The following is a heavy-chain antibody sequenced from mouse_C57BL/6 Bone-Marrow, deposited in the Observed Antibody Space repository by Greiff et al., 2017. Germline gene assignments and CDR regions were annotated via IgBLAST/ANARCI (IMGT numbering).Heavy chain of an antibody. V-gene: IGHV5-4*01. CDR2: ISDGGSYT. CDR1: GFTFSSYA. Sequence: EVKVVESGGGLVKPGGSLKLSCAASGFTFSSYAMSWVRQTPGKRLEWVATISDGGSYTYYPDNVKGRVTISRDYAKNNLYLQMSHLKSEDAAMYYCARERVYFDYWGQGTTLTVSS. CDR3: ARERVYFDY. J-gene: IGHJ2*01.